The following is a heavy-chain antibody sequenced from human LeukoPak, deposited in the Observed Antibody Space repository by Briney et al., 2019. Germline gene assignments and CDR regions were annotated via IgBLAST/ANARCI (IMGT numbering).Heavy chain of an antibody. CDR1: GGSISSGGYY. CDR3: ARAKGLRVFEGFDY. Sequence: SETLSLTCTVSGGSISSGGYYWSWIRQHPGKGLEWIGYIYYSGSTYYNPSLKSRVTISVDTSKNQFSLKLSSVTAADTAVYYCARAKGLRVFEGFDYWGQGTLVTVSS. V-gene: IGHV4-31*03. CDR2: IYYSGST. D-gene: IGHD5-12*01. J-gene: IGHJ4*02.